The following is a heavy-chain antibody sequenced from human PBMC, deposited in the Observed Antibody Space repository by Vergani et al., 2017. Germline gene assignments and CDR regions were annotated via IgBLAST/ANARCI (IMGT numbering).Heavy chain of an antibody. J-gene: IGHJ6*02. V-gene: IGHV1-69*04. CDR1: GGTFSSYA. D-gene: IGHD3-10*01. CDR2: IIPILGIA. CDR3: ARVPRCGGSSCYYYGMDG. Sequence: QVQLVQSGAEVKKPGSSVKVSCKASGGTFSSYAISWVRQAPGQGLEWMGRIIPILGIANYAQKFQGRVTITADKSTSTAYMELSSLRSEDTAVYYCARVPRCGGSSCYYYGMDGWGQGTTVTVSS.